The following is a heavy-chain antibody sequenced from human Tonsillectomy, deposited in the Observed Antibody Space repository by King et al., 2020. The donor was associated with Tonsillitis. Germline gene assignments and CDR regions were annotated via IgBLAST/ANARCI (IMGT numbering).Heavy chain of an antibody. J-gene: IGHJ4*02. CDR3: ARRSDGTLIGYLY. Sequence: HVQLVESGGGVVQPGRSLRLSCAASGFTFSTYDMHWVRQAPGKGLEWVAVISYDGSNKYYADSVKGRFTLSRDNSKNMLYLQMNSLRAEDTAVYYCARRSDGTLIGYLYWGQGTLVTVSS. D-gene: IGHD3-9*01. V-gene: IGHV3-30*04. CDR2: ISYDGSNK. CDR1: GFTFSTYD.